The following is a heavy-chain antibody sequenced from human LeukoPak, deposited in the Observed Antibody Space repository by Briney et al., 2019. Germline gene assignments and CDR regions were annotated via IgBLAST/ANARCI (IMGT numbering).Heavy chain of an antibody. V-gene: IGHV4-34*01. CDR3: ARQRGAAAGALDY. CDR1: GGSFSGYY. Sequence: SETLSLACAVYGGSFSGYYWSWIRQPPGKGLEWIGSIYHSGSTYYNPSLKSRVTISVDTSKNQFSLKLSSVTAADTAVYYCARQRGAAAGALDYWGQGTLVTVSS. J-gene: IGHJ4*02. D-gene: IGHD6-13*01. CDR2: IYHSGST.